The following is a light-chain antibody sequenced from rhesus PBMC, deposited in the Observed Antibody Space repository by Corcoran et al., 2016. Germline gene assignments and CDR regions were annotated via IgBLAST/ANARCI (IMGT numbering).Light chain of an antibody. CDR2: YAS. Sequence: DIQMTQSPSSLSASVGDTVTITCRASQGISSYLAWYQQKPGKAPKPLIYYASNLESGVPSRFSGSGSGTEFPPTISSLQPEDFATYYCQQYNSAFTFGPGTKLDIK. CDR1: QGISSY. J-gene: IGKJ3*01. CDR3: QQYNSAFT. V-gene: IGKV1-37*01.